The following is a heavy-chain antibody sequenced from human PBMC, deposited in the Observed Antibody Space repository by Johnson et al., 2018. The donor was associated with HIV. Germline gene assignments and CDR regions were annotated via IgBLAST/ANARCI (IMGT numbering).Heavy chain of an antibody. V-gene: IGHV3-7*03. CDR1: GFTFDDHD. J-gene: IGHJ3*02. Sequence: LQLVESGGNVVRPGRSLRLSCAPSGFTFDDHDMSSVRQAPGKGLEWGANIKQDGTEKYYVDSVKGRFTISRDNVKNSLYLQMNSLRAEDTAVYFCARDPSLDAFDIWGQGTMVTVSS. CDR3: ARDPSLDAFDI. CDR2: IKQDGTEK.